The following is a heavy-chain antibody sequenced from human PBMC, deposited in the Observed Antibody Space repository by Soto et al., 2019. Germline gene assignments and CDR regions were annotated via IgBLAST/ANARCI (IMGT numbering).Heavy chain of an antibody. V-gene: IGHV4-61*08. CDR2: IYYTGRT. D-gene: IGHD6-19*01. CDR3: ARGALGQWLVYFDY. J-gene: IGHJ4*02. CDR1: AGSVSSAGHY. Sequence: QLQLQESGPGLVKPAETLSLTCSVSAGSVSSAGHYWTWIRQPPGKGLEWIGYIYYTGRTNYNPPLKSRVTISVDTSRNQFSLNLSSVTAADTAMYYCARGALGQWLVYFDYWGQGSLVTVSS.